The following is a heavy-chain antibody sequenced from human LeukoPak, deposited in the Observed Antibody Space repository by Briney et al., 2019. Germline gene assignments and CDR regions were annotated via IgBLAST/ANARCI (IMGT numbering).Heavy chain of an antibody. D-gene: IGHD3-3*01. V-gene: IGHV4-59*12. Sequence: PSETLSLTCTVSGGSISSYYWSWIRQPPGKGLEWIGYIYYSGSTNYNPSLKSRVTISVDTSKNQFSLKLSSVTAADTAVYYCARGRGGVVLYYYYYMDVWGKGTTVTVSS. CDR2: IYYSGST. J-gene: IGHJ6*03. CDR1: GGSISSYY. CDR3: ARGRGGVVLYYYYYMDV.